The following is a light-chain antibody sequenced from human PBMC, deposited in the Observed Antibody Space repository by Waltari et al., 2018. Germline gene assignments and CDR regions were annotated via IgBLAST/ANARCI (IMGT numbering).Light chain of an antibody. Sequence: QSALTQPAAVSGSPGQSITVSCTGTSSDVASYNVVYWYQQHPGKAPKVIIYEVNKRPPGVSNRLSGSKSGNTATLTISWLQAEDEADYYCCSYAGSTTYVFGTGTRVTVL. CDR3: CSYAGSTTYV. CDR2: EVN. V-gene: IGLV2-23*02. CDR1: SSDVASYNV. J-gene: IGLJ1*01.